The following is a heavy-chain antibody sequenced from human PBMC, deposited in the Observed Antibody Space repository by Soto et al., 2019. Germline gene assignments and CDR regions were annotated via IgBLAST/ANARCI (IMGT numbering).Heavy chain of an antibody. Sequence: QVQLVQSGAEVKKPGSSVKVSCKASGGTFSSYAISWVRQAPGQGLEWMGGIIPIFGTANYAQKFQGRVTITADESTSTAYMALSSLRSEDTAVYYCARSPGGTAMVRRYYYYGMDVWGQGTTVTVSS. V-gene: IGHV1-69*12. D-gene: IGHD5-18*01. J-gene: IGHJ6*02. CDR3: ARSPGGTAMVRRYYYYGMDV. CDR1: GGTFSSYA. CDR2: IIPIFGTA.